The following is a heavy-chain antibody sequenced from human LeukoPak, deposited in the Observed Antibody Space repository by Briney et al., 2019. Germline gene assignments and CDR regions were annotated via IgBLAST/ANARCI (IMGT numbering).Heavy chain of an antibody. CDR1: AFTFSSFG. D-gene: IGHD5-12*01. J-gene: IGHJ6*02. CDR3: GRLMGGYDSYFYGMDV. CDR2: ISYDGSNK. Sequence: GGSLRLSCAASAFTFSSFGIHWVRPAPGKGLEWGAVISYDGSNKYYADSVKGRFTISRDNSQNTLYLQMNSLRLDDTAVYYCGRLMGGYDSYFYGMDVWGQGTTVTVSS. V-gene: IGHV3-30*03.